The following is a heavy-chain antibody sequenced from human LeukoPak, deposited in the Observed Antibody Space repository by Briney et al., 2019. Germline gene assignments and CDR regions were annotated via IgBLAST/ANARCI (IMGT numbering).Heavy chain of an antibody. CDR1: GFTFSSYG. CDR3: ASDSGDSSGHYYFDY. J-gene: IGHJ4*02. Sequence: PGGSLRLSCAASGFTFSSYGMHWVRQAPGKRLEWVAVIWYDGSNKYYADSVKGRFTISRDNSKNTLYLQMNSLRAEDTAVYYCASDSGDSSGHYYFDYWGQGTLVTVSS. D-gene: IGHD3-22*01. V-gene: IGHV3-33*01. CDR2: IWYDGSNK.